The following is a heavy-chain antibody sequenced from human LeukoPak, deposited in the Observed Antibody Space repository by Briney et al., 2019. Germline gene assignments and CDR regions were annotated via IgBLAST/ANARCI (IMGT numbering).Heavy chain of an antibody. CDR2: INPYNGDT. V-gene: IGHV1-18*01. Sequence: ASVKVSCKASGYNFITYGISWVRQAPGQGLEWMGWINPYNGDTKYTQKLQGRVTMTTDTSTSTVYMELRSLRSDDTAVYYCARDGGGGSGSRWRYSDLWGRGTLVTVSS. J-gene: IGHJ2*01. CDR3: ARDGGGGSGSRWRYSDL. CDR1: GYNFITYG. D-gene: IGHD2-15*01.